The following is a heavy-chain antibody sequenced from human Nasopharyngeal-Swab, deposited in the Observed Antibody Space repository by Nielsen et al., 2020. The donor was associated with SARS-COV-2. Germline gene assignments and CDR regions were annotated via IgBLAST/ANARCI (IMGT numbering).Heavy chain of an antibody. D-gene: IGHD3-3*01. CDR3: ARDGLDYDFWSAYFMDV. Sequence: GESLKISCAASGFTFNNYNFNWVRQAPGKGLEWVSSLSNSSSYIYYADSVKGRFTISRDNAKNSLYLQMNSLRAEDTAVYYCARDGLDYDFWSAYFMDVWGQGTTVTVSS. J-gene: IGHJ6*02. CDR2: LSNSSSYI. V-gene: IGHV3-21*01. CDR1: GFTFNNYN.